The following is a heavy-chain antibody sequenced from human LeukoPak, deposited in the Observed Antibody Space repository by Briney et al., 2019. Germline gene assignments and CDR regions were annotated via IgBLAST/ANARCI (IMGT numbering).Heavy chain of an antibody. Sequence: SETLSLTCSVSGGSISSSSYYWGWIRQPPGKGLEWIVSIYYSGSTYDNPSLKSRVTISVDTSKNQFSLKLSSVTAADTAVYYCASTNLGYCSGGSCYSFSYYFDYWGQGTLVTVSS. CDR1: GGSISSSSYY. D-gene: IGHD2-15*01. CDR2: IYYSGST. CDR3: ASTNLGYCSGGSCYSFSYYFDY. V-gene: IGHV4-39*01. J-gene: IGHJ4*02.